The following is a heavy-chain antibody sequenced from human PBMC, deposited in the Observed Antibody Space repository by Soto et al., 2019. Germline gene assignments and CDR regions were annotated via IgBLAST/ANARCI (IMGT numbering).Heavy chain of an antibody. V-gene: IGHV3-21*01. CDR1: GFTFSAYT. Sequence: GGSLRLSCAVSGFTFSAYTMNWVRQAPGKGLEWVSSITYDSAYIYYADSVKGRFTISRDNAKNSLYLQMNSLGAEDTVVYYCARQLGSACYDYWGQGILVTVSS. CDR2: ITYDSAYI. CDR3: ARQLGSACYDY. J-gene: IGHJ4*02. D-gene: IGHD2-21*02.